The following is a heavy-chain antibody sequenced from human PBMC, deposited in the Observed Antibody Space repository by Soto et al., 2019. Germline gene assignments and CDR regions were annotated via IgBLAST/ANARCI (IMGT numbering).Heavy chain of an antibody. CDR1: GYTFTSYG. V-gene: IGHV1-18*01. CDR2: ISAYNGNT. CDR3: ARAGYYDSSGYYYRSYYYYGMDV. J-gene: IGHJ6*02. Sequence: GASVKVSCKASGYTFTSYGISWVRQAPGQGLEWMGWISAYNGNTNYAQKLQGRVTMTTDTSTSTAYMELRSLRSDDTAVYYCARAGYYDSSGYYYRSYYYYGMDVWGQGTTVTVSS. D-gene: IGHD3-22*01.